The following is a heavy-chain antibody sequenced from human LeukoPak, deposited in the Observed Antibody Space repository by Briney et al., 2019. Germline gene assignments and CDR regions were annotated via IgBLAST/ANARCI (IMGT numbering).Heavy chain of an antibody. CDR3: ARGTGWFGEFLPLNWFDP. V-gene: IGHV1-8*01. CDR2: MNPNSGNT. D-gene: IGHD3-10*01. CDR1: GYTFTSYD. Sequence: ASVKVSCKASGYTFTSYDINWVRQATGQGLEWMGWMNPNSGNTGYAQKFQGRVTMTRNTSISTAYMELSSLRSEDTAVYYCARGTGWFGEFLPLNWFDPWGQGTLVTVSS. J-gene: IGHJ5*02.